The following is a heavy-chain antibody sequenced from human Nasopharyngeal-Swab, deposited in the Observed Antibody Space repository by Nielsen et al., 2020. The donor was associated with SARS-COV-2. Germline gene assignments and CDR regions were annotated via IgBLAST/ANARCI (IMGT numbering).Heavy chain of an antibody. Sequence: PGKGLEWIGSIYYSGSTYYNPSLKSRVTISVDTSKNQFSLKLSPVTAADTAVYYCASHRRGYSEDYGMDVWGQGTTVTVSS. V-gene: IGHV4-39*01. CDR3: ASHRRGYSEDYGMDV. J-gene: IGHJ6*02. CDR2: IYYSGST. D-gene: IGHD5-18*01.